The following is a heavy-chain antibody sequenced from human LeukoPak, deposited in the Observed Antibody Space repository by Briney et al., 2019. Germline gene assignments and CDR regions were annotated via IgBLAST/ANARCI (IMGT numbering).Heavy chain of an antibody. D-gene: IGHD2/OR15-2a*01. CDR3: AKVLSHPSGAFDI. J-gene: IGHJ3*02. CDR1: GFTFSSYG. CDR2: ISYDGSNK. Sequence: PGRSLRLSCAASGFTFSSYGMHWVRQAPGKGLEWVAVISYDGSNKYYADSVKGRFTISRDNSKNTLYLQMNSLRAEDTAVYYCAKVLSHPSGAFDIWGQGTMVTVSS. V-gene: IGHV3-30*18.